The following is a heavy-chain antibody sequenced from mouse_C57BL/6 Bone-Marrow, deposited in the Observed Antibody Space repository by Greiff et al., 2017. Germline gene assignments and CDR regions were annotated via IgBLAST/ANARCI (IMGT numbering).Heavy chain of an antibody. V-gene: IGHV1-59*01. CDR1: GYTFTSYW. CDR3: ARSQLRLPPWFAY. D-gene: IGHD3-2*02. J-gene: IGHJ3*01. Sequence: VQLQQSGAELVRPGTSVKLSCKASGYTFTSYWMHWVKQRPGQGLEWIGVIDPSDSYTNYNKKFKGKATLTVDTSSSTAYMQLSSLTSEDSAVYYCARSQLRLPPWFAYWGQGTLVTVSA. CDR2: IDPSDSYT.